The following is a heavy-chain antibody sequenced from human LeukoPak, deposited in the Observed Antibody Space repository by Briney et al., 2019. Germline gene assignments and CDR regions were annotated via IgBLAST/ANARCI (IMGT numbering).Heavy chain of an antibody. CDR3: ARRGVYDYGDFWDDY. CDR1: GYTFTSYG. V-gene: IGHV1-18*01. CDR2: ISAYNGNT. Sequence: ASVKVSCKASGYTFTSYGISWVRQAPGQGLEWMGWISAYNGNTNYAQKLRGRVTMTTDTSTSTAYMELRSLRSDDTAVYYCARRGVYDYGDFWDDYWGQGTLVTVSS. D-gene: IGHD4-17*01. J-gene: IGHJ4*02.